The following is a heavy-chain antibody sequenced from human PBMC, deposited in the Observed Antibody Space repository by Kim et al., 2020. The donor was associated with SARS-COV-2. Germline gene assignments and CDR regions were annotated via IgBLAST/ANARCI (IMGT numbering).Heavy chain of an antibody. J-gene: IGHJ4*02. Sequence: YYADYVKGRFTISRDNAKNSLYLQMHSLRAEDTAVYYCARGATVTTPFDYWGQGTLVTVSS. V-gene: IGHV3-48*01. D-gene: IGHD4-4*01. CDR3: ARGATVTTPFDY.